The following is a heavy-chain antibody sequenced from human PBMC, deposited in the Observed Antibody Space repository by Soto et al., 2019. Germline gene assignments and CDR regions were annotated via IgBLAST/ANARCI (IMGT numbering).Heavy chain of an antibody. J-gene: IGHJ6*02. D-gene: IGHD3-22*01. CDR2: ISAYSGNT. V-gene: IGHV1-18*01. CDR1: GYSFTSYG. CDR3: ARPSGRFSDSSGYDRPEYYTLDV. Sequence: QVQLVQSGAEVKKPGASVKVSCKASGYSFTSYGISWVRQAPGQGLEWMGWISAYSGNTNFAKKFQGRVTMTTDTPTSTAYMELRSLRSDDTAVYYCARPSGRFSDSSGYDRPEYYTLDVWGQGTTVTVSS.